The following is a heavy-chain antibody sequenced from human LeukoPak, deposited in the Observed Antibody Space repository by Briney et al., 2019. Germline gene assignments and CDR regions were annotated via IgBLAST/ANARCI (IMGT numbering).Heavy chain of an antibody. J-gene: IGHJ4*02. V-gene: IGHV3-23*01. Sequence: GGSLRLSCAASGLTFSSYAMSWVRQAPGKGLEWVSTIVGSGDRTYYGDSVKGRFTISRDNSKNTLYLQMNSLRAEDTAVYYCAKHLYSSSWYNFDYWGQGTLVTVSS. CDR1: GLTFSSYA. CDR3: AKHLYSSSWYNFDY. CDR2: IVGSGDRT. D-gene: IGHD6-13*01.